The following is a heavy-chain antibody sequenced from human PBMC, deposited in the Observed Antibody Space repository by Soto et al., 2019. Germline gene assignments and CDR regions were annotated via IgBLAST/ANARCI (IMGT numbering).Heavy chain of an antibody. V-gene: IGHV3-48*01. D-gene: IGHD2-15*01. J-gene: IGHJ6*03. CDR3: ARGFEGYCSGGSCYYSTYYYYYMDV. CDR1: GFTFSSYS. Sequence: GGSLRLSCAASGFTFSSYSMNWVRQAPGKGLEWVSYISSSSSTIYYADSVKGRFTISRDNAKNSLYLQMNSLRAEDTAVYYCARGFEGYCSGGSCYYSTYYYYYMDVWGKGTTVTVSS. CDR2: ISSSSSTI.